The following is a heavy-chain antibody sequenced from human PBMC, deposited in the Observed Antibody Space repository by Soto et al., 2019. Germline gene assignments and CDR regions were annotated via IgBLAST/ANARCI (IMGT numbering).Heavy chain of an antibody. CDR3: AKDIGPERAAGNFDY. Sequence: EVQLVESGGGLVQPGRSLRLSCAASGFTFDDYAMHWVRQAPGKGLEWVSGISWNSGSIGYADSVKGRFTISRDNAKNSLYLQMNSLRAEDTGLYYCAKDIGPERAAGNFDYWGQGTLVTVSS. CDR2: ISWNSGSI. D-gene: IGHD6-13*01. CDR1: GFTFDDYA. J-gene: IGHJ4*02. V-gene: IGHV3-9*01.